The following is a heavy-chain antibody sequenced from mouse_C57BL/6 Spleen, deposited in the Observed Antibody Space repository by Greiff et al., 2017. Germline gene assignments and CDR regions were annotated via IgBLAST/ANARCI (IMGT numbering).Heavy chain of an antibody. CDR3: VGLRRGYDAMDY. V-gene: IGHV1-50*01. CDR2: IDSSDSYT. Sequence: QVQLKQPGAELVKPGASVKLSCKASGYTFTSYWMQWVNQRPGQGLEWIGEIDSSDSYTNYNQKFKGKATLTVDTSSSTAYMQLSSLTSEDSAVYYCVGLRRGYDAMDYWGQGTSVTVSS. J-gene: IGHJ4*01. D-gene: IGHD2-12*01. CDR1: GYTFTSYW.